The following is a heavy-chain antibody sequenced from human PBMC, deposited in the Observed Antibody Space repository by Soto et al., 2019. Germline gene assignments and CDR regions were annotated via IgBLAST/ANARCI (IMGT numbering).Heavy chain of an antibody. D-gene: IGHD3-3*02. Sequence: QGHLVQSGAEVKRPGASVSVSCQASGFTFNTHGFTWVRQAPGQGLEWVGWNSALNGRTFYAPNLQGRVTMTKDSSSNTAHMELRGLRSDDTAVYYCAAATSIALGFRYLGQGTLVTVSS. CDR1: GFTFNTHG. CDR3: AAATSIALGFRY. V-gene: IGHV1-18*04. J-gene: IGHJ4*02. CDR2: NSALNGRT.